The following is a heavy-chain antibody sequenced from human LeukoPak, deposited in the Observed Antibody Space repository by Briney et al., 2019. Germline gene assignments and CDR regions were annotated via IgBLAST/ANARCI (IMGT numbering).Heavy chain of an antibody. CDR3: AKDGVYGSGSSNYFDY. Sequence: GGSLRLSCAASGFTFSSYAMSWVRQAPGKGLEWVSAISGSGGSTYYADSVKGRFTISRDNSKNTLYLQMNSLRAEDTAVYYCAKDGVYGSGSSNYFDYWGQGTLVTVSS. V-gene: IGHV3-23*01. D-gene: IGHD3-10*01. J-gene: IGHJ4*02. CDR1: GFTFSSYA. CDR2: ISGSGGST.